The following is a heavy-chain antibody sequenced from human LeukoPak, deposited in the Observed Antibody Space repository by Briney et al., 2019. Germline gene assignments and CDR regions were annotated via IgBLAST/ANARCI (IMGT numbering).Heavy chain of an antibody. J-gene: IGHJ4*02. Sequence: PGGSLRLSCAASGFSLSTNYMSWVRQAPGKGLEWVSVIYSGDSTYYTDSVKGRFTISRDKSNNTLYLQMDSLTAEDTAMYYCARGGTLTVIHVVPPIDYWGGGTLARVSS. CDR1: GFSLSTNY. D-gene: IGHD1/OR15-1a*01. CDR3: ARGGTLTVIHVVPPIDY. CDR2: IYSGDST. V-gene: IGHV3-53*01.